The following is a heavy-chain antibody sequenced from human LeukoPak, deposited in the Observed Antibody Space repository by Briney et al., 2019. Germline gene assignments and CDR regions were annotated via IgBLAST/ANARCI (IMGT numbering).Heavy chain of an antibody. J-gene: IGHJ4*02. V-gene: IGHV3-33*06. CDR3: AKVPYDFWSGFQTYFDY. CDR1: GFTFSSYG. CDR2: IWYDGSNK. Sequence: GGSLRLSCAASGFTFSSYGMHWVRQALGKGLEWGAVIWYDGSNKYYADSVKGRFTISRDNSKNTLYLQMNSLRAEDTAVYYCAKVPYDFWSGFQTYFDYWGQGTLVTVSS. D-gene: IGHD3-3*01.